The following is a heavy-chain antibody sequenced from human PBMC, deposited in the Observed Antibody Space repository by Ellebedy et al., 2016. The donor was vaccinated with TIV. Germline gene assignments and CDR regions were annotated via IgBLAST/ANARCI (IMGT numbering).Heavy chain of an antibody. V-gene: IGHV3-74*01. J-gene: IGHJ4*02. D-gene: IGHD2-21*02. CDR2: INSDGTST. Sequence: GGSLRLSCAASGFTFSSYWMHWVRQAPGKGLVWVSRINSDGTSTSYADSVKGRFTISRDNAKNTLYLEMNSLRAEDTAVYYCANHGLAYCGGDCYIYWGQGTLVTVSS. CDR1: GFTFSSYW. CDR3: ANHGLAYCGGDCYIY.